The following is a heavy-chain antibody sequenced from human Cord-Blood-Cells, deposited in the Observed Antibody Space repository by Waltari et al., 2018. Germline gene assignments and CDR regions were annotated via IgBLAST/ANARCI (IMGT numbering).Heavy chain of an antibody. CDR1: GGSISSSSYY. J-gene: IGHJ3*02. V-gene: IGHV4-39*01. CDR3: ARQYSGSSHDAFDI. Sequence: QLQLQESGPGLVKPSETLSLTCTVSGGSISSSSYYWGWIRPPPGKGLEWIGSIYYSGSTYYNPSLKSRVTISVDTSKNQFSLKLSSVTAADTAVYYCARQYSGSSHDAFDIWGQGTMVTVSS. CDR2: IYYSGST. D-gene: IGHD1-26*01.